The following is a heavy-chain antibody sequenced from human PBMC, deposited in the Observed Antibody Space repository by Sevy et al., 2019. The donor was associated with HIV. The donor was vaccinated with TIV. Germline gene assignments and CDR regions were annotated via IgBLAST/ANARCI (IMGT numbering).Heavy chain of an antibody. Sequence: GGSLRLSCAASGFTFSSYSMNWVRQAPGKGLEWVSSISSSSSYIYYADSVKGRFTISRDNAKNSLYLQMNSLRAEDTAVYYCATDEGLIGLSYWGQGTLVTVSS. CDR1: GFTFSSYS. D-gene: IGHD3-16*02. V-gene: IGHV3-21*01. CDR3: ATDEGLIGLSY. J-gene: IGHJ4*02. CDR2: ISSSSSYI.